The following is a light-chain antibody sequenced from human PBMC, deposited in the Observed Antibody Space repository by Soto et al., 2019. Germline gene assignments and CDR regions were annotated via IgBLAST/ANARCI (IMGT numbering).Light chain of an antibody. J-gene: IGKJ1*01. CDR2: KAS. CDR1: QSISSY. V-gene: IGKV1-5*03. CDR3: QQYNSELWT. Sequence: DIHMTQSPSSLSATLGDRVTITFRASQSISSYLNWYQQKPGKAPKLLIYKASTLQSGVPSRFSGSGSGTEFTLTISSLQPEDFATYYCQQYNSELWTFGQGTKVDI.